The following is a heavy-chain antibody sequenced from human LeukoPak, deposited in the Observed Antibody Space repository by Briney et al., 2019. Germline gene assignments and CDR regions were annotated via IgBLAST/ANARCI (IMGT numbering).Heavy chain of an antibody. V-gene: IGHV3-23*01. J-gene: IGHJ4*02. Sequence: GGSLRLSCVASVFTFSDYPMSWVRPAPGKGLEWVSGISDSGGSTYYADSVKGRCTISRDNSKNTVSLQMNNRRAEDTGVYFCARHDSFIPYWGQGTLVTVTS. CDR2: ISDSGGST. CDR1: VFTFSDYP. CDR3: ARHDSFIPY. D-gene: IGHD3-16*02.